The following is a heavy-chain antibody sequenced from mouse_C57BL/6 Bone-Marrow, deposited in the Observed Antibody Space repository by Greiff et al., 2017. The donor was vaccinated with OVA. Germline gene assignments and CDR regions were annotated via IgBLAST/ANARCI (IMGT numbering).Heavy chain of an antibody. CDR2: IYPRSGNT. CDR1: GYTFTSYG. D-gene: IGHD3-2*02. Sequence: VQLQQSGAELARPGASVKLSCKASGYTFTSYGISWVKQRTGQGLEWIGEIYPRSGNTYYNEKFKGKATLTADQSSSTAYMELRSLTSEDSAVYFCARDSSGYVGWFAYWGQGTLVTVSA. J-gene: IGHJ3*01. CDR3: ARDSSGYVGWFAY. V-gene: IGHV1-81*01.